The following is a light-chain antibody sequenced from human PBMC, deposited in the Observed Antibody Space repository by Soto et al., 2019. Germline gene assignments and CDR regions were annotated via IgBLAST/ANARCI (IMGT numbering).Light chain of an antibody. J-gene: IGKJ1*01. V-gene: IGKV1-5*03. Sequence: DIQMTQSPSTLSASVGDVVTSTCRASQTIDSWVAWYQQRTGKQPNLLSYKASTLASGVPSRFSGSGSGTECTLTINSLQPDEGATYYCQQYHIYSGTFGQGTKVDNK. CDR2: KAS. CDR3: QQYHIYSGT. CDR1: QTIDSW.